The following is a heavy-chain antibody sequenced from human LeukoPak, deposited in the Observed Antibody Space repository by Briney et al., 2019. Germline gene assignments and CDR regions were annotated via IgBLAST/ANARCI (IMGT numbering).Heavy chain of an antibody. D-gene: IGHD6-19*01. CDR1: GFTFSSYS. CDR3: ARAPSGWYFDS. CDR2: ISSSSSYI. V-gene: IGHV3-21*01. Sequence: GGSLRLSCAASGFTFSSYSMNWVRQAPGKGLEWVSSISSSSSYIYYADSVKGRFTISRDNAKNSLYLQMNSLRAEDTGLYYCARAPSGWYFDSWGQGTLVTVSS. J-gene: IGHJ4*02.